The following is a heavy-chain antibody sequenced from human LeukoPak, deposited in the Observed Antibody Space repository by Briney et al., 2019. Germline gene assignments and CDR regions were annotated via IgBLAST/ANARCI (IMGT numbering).Heavy chain of an antibody. CDR1: GGSISSGGYY. CDR2: IYYSGST. CDR3: ARVSYYDSSGNDAFDI. D-gene: IGHD3-22*01. Sequence: PSQTLSLTCTVSGGSISSGGYYWSWIRQHPGKGLEWIGYIYYSGSTNYNPSLKSRVTISVDTSKNQFSLKLSSVTAADTAVYYCARVSYYDSSGNDAFDIWGQGTMVTVSS. J-gene: IGHJ3*02. V-gene: IGHV4-31*03.